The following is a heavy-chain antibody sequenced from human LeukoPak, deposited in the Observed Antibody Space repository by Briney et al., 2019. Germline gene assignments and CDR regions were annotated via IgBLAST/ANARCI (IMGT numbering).Heavy chain of an antibody. D-gene: IGHD6-13*01. CDR1: GFTFSSYG. Sequence: GGSLRLSCAASGFTFSSYGMNWVSQAPGKGPEWVSSISSSSSYIYYADSVKGRFTISRDNAKNSLYLQMNSLRAEDTAVYYCARDSIAAAGGDAFDIWGQGTMVTVSS. CDR2: ISSSSSYI. J-gene: IGHJ3*02. V-gene: IGHV3-21*01. CDR3: ARDSIAAAGGDAFDI.